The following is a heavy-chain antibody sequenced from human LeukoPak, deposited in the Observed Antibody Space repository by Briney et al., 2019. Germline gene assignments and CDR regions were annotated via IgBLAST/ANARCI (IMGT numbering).Heavy chain of an antibody. D-gene: IGHD3-3*01. J-gene: IGHJ4*02. Sequence: PSETLSLTCAVYGGSFSGYYWSWIRQPPGKGLEWIGEINHSGSTNYNPSLKSRVTISVDTSKNQFSLELSSVTAADTAVYYCARGLEYYDFWSGLFVIGPYDYWGQGTLVTVSS. CDR2: INHSGST. CDR3: ARGLEYYDFWSGLFVIGPYDY. V-gene: IGHV4-34*01. CDR1: GGSFSGYY.